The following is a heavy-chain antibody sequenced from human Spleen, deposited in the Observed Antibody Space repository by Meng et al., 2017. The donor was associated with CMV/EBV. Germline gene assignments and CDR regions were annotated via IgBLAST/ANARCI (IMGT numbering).Heavy chain of an antibody. Sequence: DSINRNDNYWGWIRQPPGKGLEWIGYIYSTGTSYYNPSLKSRVAISVQTSRNQFSLKLSSATAADTAVYYCAGGVDSGDYGGRVDYWGQGTLVTVSS. CDR3: AGGVDSGDYGGRVDY. CDR2: IYSTGTS. D-gene: IGHD4-17*01. V-gene: IGHV4-39*07. J-gene: IGHJ4*02. CDR1: DSINRNDNY.